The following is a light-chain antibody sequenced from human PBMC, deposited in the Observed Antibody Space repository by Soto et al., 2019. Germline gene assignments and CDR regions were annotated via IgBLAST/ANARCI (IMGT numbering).Light chain of an antibody. CDR2: DAS. CDR1: QSVSSY. CDR3: QQRSNWPSDT. J-gene: IGKJ5*01. V-gene: IGKV3-11*01. Sequence: ESVLTQFPATLSLSPGERATLSCRASQSVSSYLAWYQQKPGQAPRLLIYDASNRATGIPARFSGSGSGTDFTLTISSLEPEDFAVYYCQQRSNWPSDTFGQGTRLEIK.